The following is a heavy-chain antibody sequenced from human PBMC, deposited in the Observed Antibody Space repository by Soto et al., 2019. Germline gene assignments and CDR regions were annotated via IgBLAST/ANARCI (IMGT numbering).Heavy chain of an antibody. CDR2: IYHSGST. V-gene: IGHV4-30-2*01. D-gene: IGHD2-8*01. J-gene: IGHJ4*02. CDR1: GGSISSGGYS. CDR3: ARGGYCTNGVCYRTFDY. Sequence: PSETLSLTCAVSGGSISSGGYSWSWIRQPPGKGLEWIGYIYHSGSTYYNPSLKSRVTISVDRSKNQFSLKLSSVTAADTAVYYCARGGYCTNGVCYRTFDYWGQGTLVTVSS.